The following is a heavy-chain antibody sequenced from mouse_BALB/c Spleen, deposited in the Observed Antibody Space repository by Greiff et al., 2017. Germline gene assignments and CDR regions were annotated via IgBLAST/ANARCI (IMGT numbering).Heavy chain of an antibody. J-gene: IGHJ2*01. CDR3: AREGYGNYKDYFDY. V-gene: IGHV1-7*01. CDR2: INPSTGYT. Sequence: QVQLKQSGAELAKPGASVKMSCKASGYTFTSYWMHWVKQRPGQGLEWIGYINPSTGYTEYNQKFKDKATLTADKSSSTAYMQLSSLTSEDSAVYYCAREGYGNYKDYFDYWGQGTTLTVSS. D-gene: IGHD2-1*01. CDR1: GYTFTSYW.